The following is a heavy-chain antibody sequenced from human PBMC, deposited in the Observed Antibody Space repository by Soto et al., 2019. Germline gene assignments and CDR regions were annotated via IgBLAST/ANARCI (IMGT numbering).Heavy chain of an antibody. CDR1: GYTCTSYG. Sequence: ASLKVSCKASGYTCTSYGISWVRQAPGQGLEWMGWISAYNGNTNYAQKLQGRVTMTTDTSTSTAYMELRSLRSDDTAVYYCARGSVVWGSYHFDYWGQGTLVTSPQ. CDR3: ARGSVVWGSYHFDY. J-gene: IGHJ4*02. CDR2: ISAYNGNT. D-gene: IGHD3-16*02. V-gene: IGHV1-18*01.